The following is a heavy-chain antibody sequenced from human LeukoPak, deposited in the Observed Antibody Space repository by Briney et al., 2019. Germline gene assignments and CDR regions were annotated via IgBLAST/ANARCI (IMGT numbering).Heavy chain of an antibody. CDR3: AKASWVSSTDAVR. J-gene: IGHJ4*02. CDR2: IRGNGEP. Sequence: GGSLRLSCAASGLSFSSFAMSWVRQGPARGLEWVSSIRGNGEPFYADSVKGRFTLSSDSSRNTVYFQLNNLRVEDTAIYYCAKASWVSSTDAVRWGQGTLATVSS. V-gene: IGHV3-23*01. CDR1: GLSFSSFA. D-gene: IGHD3-16*01.